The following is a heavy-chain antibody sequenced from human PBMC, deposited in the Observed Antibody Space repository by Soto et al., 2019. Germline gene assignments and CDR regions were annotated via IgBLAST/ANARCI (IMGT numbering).Heavy chain of an antibody. J-gene: IGHJ6*02. CDR3: TREYASGVTYYYWMDG. CDR2: IRSNTYGGTT. Sequence: PGGSLRLSCAASGFTFSDHYMSWFRQAPGKGLEWVGFIRSNTYGGTTEYAASVKGRITISSDDNKNIAYLKMKSLKSEDTAVYYCTREYASGVTYYYWMDGSGQGTTVTVYS. V-gene: IGHV3-49*03. D-gene: IGHD2-8*01. CDR1: GFTFSDHY.